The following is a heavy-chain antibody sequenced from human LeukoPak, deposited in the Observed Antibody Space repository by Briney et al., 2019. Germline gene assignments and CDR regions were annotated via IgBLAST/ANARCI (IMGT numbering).Heavy chain of an antibody. D-gene: IGHD1-26*01. V-gene: IGHV3-30*18. J-gene: IGHJ4*02. CDR1: GFTFSSYG. CDR2: ISYDGSNK. Sequence: PGRSLRLSCVASGFTFSSYGMHWVRQAPGKGLEWVAVISYDGSNKYYADSVKGRFTISRDNSKNTLYLQMNSLRAEDTAVYYCAKPTVGATTYYFDYWGQGTLVTVSS. CDR3: AKPTVGATTYYFDY.